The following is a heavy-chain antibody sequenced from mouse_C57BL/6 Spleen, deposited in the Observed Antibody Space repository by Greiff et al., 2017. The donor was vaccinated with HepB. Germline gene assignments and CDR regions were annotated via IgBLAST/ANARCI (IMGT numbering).Heavy chain of an antibody. CDR3: ARQGHITTVVATYYFDY. J-gene: IGHJ2*01. CDR1: GFTFSSYG. Sequence: EVQLVESGGDLVKPGGSLKLSCAASGFTFSSYGMSWVRQTPDKRLEWVATISSGGSYTYYPDSVKGRFTISRDNAKNTLYLQMSSLKSEDTAMYYCARQGHITTVVATYYFDYWGQGTTLTVSS. D-gene: IGHD1-1*01. V-gene: IGHV5-6*01. CDR2: ISSGGSYT.